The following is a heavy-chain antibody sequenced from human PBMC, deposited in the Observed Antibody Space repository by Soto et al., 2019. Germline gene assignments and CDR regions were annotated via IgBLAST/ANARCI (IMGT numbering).Heavy chain of an antibody. D-gene: IGHD3-22*01. Sequence: QVQLVESGGGVVQPGRSLRLSCAASGFTFSSYGMHWVRQAPGKGLEWVAVISYDGSNKYYADSVKGRFTISRDNSKNTLYLQMNSLRAEDTAVYYCAKVGMRWYYDDSSGFPEPFDYWGQGTLVTVSS. J-gene: IGHJ4*02. CDR3: AKVGMRWYYDDSSGFPEPFDY. V-gene: IGHV3-30*18. CDR1: GFTFSSYG. CDR2: ISYDGSNK.